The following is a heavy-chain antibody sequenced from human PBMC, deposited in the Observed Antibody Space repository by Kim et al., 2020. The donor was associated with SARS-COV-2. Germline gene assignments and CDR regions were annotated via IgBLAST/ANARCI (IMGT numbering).Heavy chain of an antibody. CDR2: ISAYNGNT. CDR3: ARGHALAAADYYYGMDV. D-gene: IGHD6-13*01. J-gene: IGHJ6*02. Sequence: ASVKVSCKASGYTFTSYGISWVRQAPGQGLEWMGWISAYNGNTNYAQKLQGRVTMTTDTSTSTAYMELRSLRSDDTAVYYCARGHALAAADYYYGMDVWGQGTTVTVSS. V-gene: IGHV1-18*01. CDR1: GYTFTSYG.